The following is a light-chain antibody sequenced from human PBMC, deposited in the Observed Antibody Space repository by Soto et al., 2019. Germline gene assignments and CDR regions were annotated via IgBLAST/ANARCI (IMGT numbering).Light chain of an antibody. CDR3: QQRSNWSPPFT. CDR1: QSVGIY. J-gene: IGKJ2*01. CDR2: DAF. Sequence: EIVLTQSPDTLSVSPGERATLSCRASQSVGIYLAWYQQKPGQAPRLLIYDAFQRATGIPARFSGSGSGTDFTLTISSLEPEDFAVYYCQQRSNWSPPFTFGPGTKVEMK. V-gene: IGKV3-11*01.